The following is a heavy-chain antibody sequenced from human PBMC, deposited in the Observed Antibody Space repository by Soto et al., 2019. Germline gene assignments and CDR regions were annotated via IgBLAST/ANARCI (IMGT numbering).Heavy chain of an antibody. D-gene: IGHD3-10*01. CDR2: IYSGGYT. CDR3: AGQPGGGGY. Sequence: EVQLVESGGGLIQPGGSLRLSCAVSGFTVSNNYMSWVRQAPGKGLEGVSVIYSGGYTAYGDSVKGRFTISRDNSKNKKYLQIKSRGPADRAFFFGAGQPGGGGYWGQGTLVTVSS. CDR1: GFTVSNNY. V-gene: IGHV3-53*01. J-gene: IGHJ4*02.